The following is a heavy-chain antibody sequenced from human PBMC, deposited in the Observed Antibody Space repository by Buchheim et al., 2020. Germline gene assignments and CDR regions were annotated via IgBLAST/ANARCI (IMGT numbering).Heavy chain of an antibody. D-gene: IGHD3-9*01. CDR3: ARERSRGYYDILTGYPLSPYYYGMDV. V-gene: IGHV4-59*01. CDR2: IYYCGST. J-gene: IGHJ6*02. Sequence: QVQLQESGPGLVKPSETLSLTCTVSGGSISSYYWSWIRQPPGKGLEGIGYIYYCGSTNYNHSLKSRVTISVDTSKHTFSLKLSSVTAADTAVYYCARERSRGYYDILTGYPLSPYYYGMDVWGQGTT. CDR1: GGSISSYY.